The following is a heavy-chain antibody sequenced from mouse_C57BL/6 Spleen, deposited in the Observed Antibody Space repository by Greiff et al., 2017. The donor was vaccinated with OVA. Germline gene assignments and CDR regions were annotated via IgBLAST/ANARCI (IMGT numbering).Heavy chain of an antibody. D-gene: IGHD2-1*01. CDR1: GYTFTDYY. CDR3: ASYYGNYGAPWFAY. J-gene: IGHJ3*01. V-gene: IGHV1-26*01. Sequence: VQLQQSGPELVKPGASVKISCKASGYTFTDYYMNWVKQSHGKSLEWIGDINPNNGGTSYNQKFKGKATLTVDKSSSTAYMELRSLTSEDSAVYYCASYYGNYGAPWFAYWGQGTLVTVSA. CDR2: INPNNGGT.